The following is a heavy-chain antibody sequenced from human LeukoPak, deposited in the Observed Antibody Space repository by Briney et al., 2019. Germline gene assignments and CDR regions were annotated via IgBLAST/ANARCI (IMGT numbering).Heavy chain of an antibody. J-gene: IGHJ1*01. CDR2: INPNSGGT. CDR3: ARGVYGSSEYFQH. CDR1: GYTFSAYY. V-gene: IGHV1-2*02. D-gene: IGHD6-6*01. Sequence: ASVKVSCKPSGYTFSAYYIHWVRQAPGQGLEWMGWINPNSGGTNYAQEFQGRVTMTRDTSISTAYMELSRLRSDDTAVYYCARGVYGSSEYFQHWGQGTLVTVS.